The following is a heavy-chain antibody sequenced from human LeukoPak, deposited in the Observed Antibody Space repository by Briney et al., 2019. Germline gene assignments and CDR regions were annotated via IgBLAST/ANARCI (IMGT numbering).Heavy chain of an antibody. J-gene: IGHJ3*02. CDR2: IYYSGST. CDR3: AGSYWNSGWSYDAFDI. Sequence: SETQSLTCTVSGVSISSYCWSWIRQSPGNGLEWIGYIYYSGSTNYNPSLKSRVTISVDTSKNQFSLKLSSVTAADTAVYYCAGSYWNSGWSYDAFDIWGQGTMVTVSS. D-gene: IGHD6-19*01. CDR1: GVSISSYC. V-gene: IGHV4-59*01.